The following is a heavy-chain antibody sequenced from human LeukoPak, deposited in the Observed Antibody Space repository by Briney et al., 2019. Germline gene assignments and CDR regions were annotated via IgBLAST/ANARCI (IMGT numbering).Heavy chain of an antibody. J-gene: IGHJ3*02. CDR2: ISSSSSTI. D-gene: IGHD3-10*01. CDR1: GFTFSSYR. Sequence: GGSLSLSCADSGFTFSSYRMNWVRQAPGKGLEWVSYISSSSSTIYYADPVKGRFTISRDNAKNSLYLRMNSLRAGDTGVYYCAAKTYYYGSGTNRRAFYIWGQGTMVTVSS. CDR3: AAKTYYYGSGTNRRAFYI. V-gene: IGHV3-48*04.